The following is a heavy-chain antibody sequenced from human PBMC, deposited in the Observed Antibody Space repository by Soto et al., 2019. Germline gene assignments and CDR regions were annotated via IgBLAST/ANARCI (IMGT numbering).Heavy chain of an antibody. Sequence: EVQLVETGGGLIQPGGSLRLSCAASGFTVSSNYMSWVRQAPGKGLEWVSVIYSGGSTYYADSVKGRFTIYRDNSKNTLDLQMNSLRAEDTAVYYCAREEIGGSGGRWYWGQGTLVTVSS. D-gene: IGHD2-15*01. CDR1: GFTVSSNY. CDR2: IYSGGST. V-gene: IGHV3-53*02. J-gene: IGHJ4*02. CDR3: AREEIGGSGGRWY.